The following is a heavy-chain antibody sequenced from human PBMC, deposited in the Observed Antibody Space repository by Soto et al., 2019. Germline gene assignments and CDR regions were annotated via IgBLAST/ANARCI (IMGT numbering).Heavy chain of an antibody. J-gene: IGHJ1*01. Sequence: SGPTLVNPTQTLTLTCNFSGFSLITSTMCVSWIRQPPGKALEWLALIDWDDDKYYSTSLKTRLTISKDTSKNQVVLTMTNMDPVDTATYYCALTQKTYSGHDYFSYWGQRALVPVAS. CDR3: ALTQKTYSGHDYFSY. CDR2: IDWDDDK. CDR1: GFSLITSTMC. D-gene: IGHD5-12*01. V-gene: IGHV2-70*01.